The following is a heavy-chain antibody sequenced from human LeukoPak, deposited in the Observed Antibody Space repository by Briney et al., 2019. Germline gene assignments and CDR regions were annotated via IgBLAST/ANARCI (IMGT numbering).Heavy chain of an antibody. J-gene: IGHJ4*02. CDR3: AKGVVGAFVY. V-gene: IGHV3-9*01. Sequence: PGGSLRLSCAASGFTFDDYAMHWVRQAPGKGLEWVSGISWNSGSIGYADSVKGRFTISGDNAKNSLYLQMNSLRAEDTALYYCAKGVVGAFVYWGQGTLVTVSS. D-gene: IGHD1-26*01. CDR2: ISWNSGSI. CDR1: GFTFDDYA.